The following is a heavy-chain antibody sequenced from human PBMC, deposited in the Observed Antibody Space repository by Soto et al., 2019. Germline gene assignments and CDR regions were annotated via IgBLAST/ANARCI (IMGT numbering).Heavy chain of an antibody. Sequence: GGSLRLSCAASGFTFDDYTMHWVRQAPGKGLEWVSLISWDGGSTYYADSVKGRFTISRDNSKNSLYLQMNSLRTEDTALYYCAKDSSGYYYDGLTYGMDVWGQGTTVTVSS. CDR1: GFTFDDYT. D-gene: IGHD3-22*01. CDR3: AKDSSGYYYDGLTYGMDV. CDR2: ISWDGGST. V-gene: IGHV3-43*01. J-gene: IGHJ6*02.